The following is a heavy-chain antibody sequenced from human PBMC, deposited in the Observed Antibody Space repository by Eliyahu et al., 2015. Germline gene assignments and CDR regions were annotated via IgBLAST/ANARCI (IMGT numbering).Heavy chain of an antibody. J-gene: IGHJ6*02. CDR3: AKRIVAGHNTFYYEMDV. V-gene: IGHV3-23*01. CDR1: GFPFXXXVX. D-gene: IGHD6-19*01. CDR2: ISGSGATT. Sequence: VQLLESGGGLVQPGGSLGPXXAAXGFPFXXXVXMGWVRQVPGGGPEWVSSISGSGATTYYAGSVKGRFTISRDNFKNTLFLQMNSLRAEDTAMYHCAKRIVAGHNTFYYEMDVWGQGTTVTVSS.